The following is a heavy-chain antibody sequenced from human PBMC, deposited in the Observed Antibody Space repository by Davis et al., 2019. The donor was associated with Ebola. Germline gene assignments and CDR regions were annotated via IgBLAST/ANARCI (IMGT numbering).Heavy chain of an antibody. J-gene: IGHJ5*02. V-gene: IGHV4-59*12. D-gene: IGHD3-22*01. CDR1: GGSISGYY. Sequence: SETLSLTCTVSGGSISGYYWSWIRQPPGKGLEYIGYIYYTGSTKYSPSLNSRVTISVDTSKNQFSLKLSSVTAADTAVYYCARDGVHYYDSSGYYGVGHWFDPWGQGTLVTVSS. CDR3: ARDGVHYYDSSGYYGVGHWFDP. CDR2: IYYTGST.